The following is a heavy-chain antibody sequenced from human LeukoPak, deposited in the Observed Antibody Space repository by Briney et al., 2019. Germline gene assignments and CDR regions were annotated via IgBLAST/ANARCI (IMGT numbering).Heavy chain of an antibody. CDR1: GGTFSSCA. V-gene: IGHV1-69*06. CDR2: IIPIFGTA. Sequence: GALVKVSCKASGGTFSSCAISWVRQAPGQGLEWMGGIIPIFGTANYAQKFQGRVTITADKSTSTAYMELSSLRSEDTAVYYCARTRSSSSSWYGQFDYWGQGTLVTVSS. J-gene: IGHJ4*02. D-gene: IGHD6-13*01. CDR3: ARTRSSSSSWYGQFDY.